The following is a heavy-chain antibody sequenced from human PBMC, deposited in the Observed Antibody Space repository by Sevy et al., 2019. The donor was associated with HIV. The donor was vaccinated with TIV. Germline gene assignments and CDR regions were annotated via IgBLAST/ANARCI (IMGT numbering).Heavy chain of an antibody. D-gene: IGHD3-10*01. J-gene: IGHJ4*02. CDR1: TGSFSAYY. CDR3: ASGGLYYYGSGTPPFHY. V-gene: IGHV4-59*01. CDR2: ISSNGDT. Sequence: SETLSLTCIVSTGSFSAYYWNWLRQTPGKGLEWIASISSNGDTNYNPSLESRATISLATSGTQFSLRLSSLTAADTAIYYCASGGLYYYGSGTPPFHYWGQGTLVTVSS.